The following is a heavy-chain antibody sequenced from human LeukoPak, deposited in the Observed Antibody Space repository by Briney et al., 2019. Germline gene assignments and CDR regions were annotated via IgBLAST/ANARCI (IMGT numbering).Heavy chain of an antibody. J-gene: IGHJ3*02. CDR3: ARPLTLGANDAFDI. V-gene: IGHV3-53*01. CDR1: GFIVSSNY. Sequence: GGSLRLSCAASGFIVSSNYMSWVRQAPGKGLEWVSVIYSGGSTYYADSVKGRFTISRDNSKNTLYLQMNSLRAEDTAVYYCARPLTLGANDAFDIWGQGTMVTVSS. D-gene: IGHD1-26*01. CDR2: IYSGGST.